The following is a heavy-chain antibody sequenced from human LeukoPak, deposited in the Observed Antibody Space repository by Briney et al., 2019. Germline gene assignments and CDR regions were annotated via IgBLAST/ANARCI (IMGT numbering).Heavy chain of an antibody. CDR3: ARDIVERDGSGSYFPWDY. CDR1: GYTFTSYY. V-gene: IGHV1-46*01. CDR2: INPSAGST. J-gene: IGHJ4*02. Sequence: ASVKVSCKASGYTFTSYYMPWVRHAPGQRLEWMGIINPSAGSTSYAQKFQGRVTMTRDMSTSTVYMELSSLRSEDTAVYYCARDIVERDGSGSYFPWDYWGQGTLVTVSS. D-gene: IGHD3-10*01.